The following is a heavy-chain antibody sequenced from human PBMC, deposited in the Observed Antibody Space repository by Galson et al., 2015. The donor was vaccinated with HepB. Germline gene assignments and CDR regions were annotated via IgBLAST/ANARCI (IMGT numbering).Heavy chain of an antibody. J-gene: IGHJ6*02. D-gene: IGHD4-17*01. V-gene: IGHV3-30-3*01. CDR3: ASFKGHDYGDYENYYYYGMDV. CDR2: ISYDGSNK. CDR1: GFTFSSYA. Sequence: SLRLSCAASGFTFSSYAMHWVRQAPGKGLEWVAVISYDGSNKYYADSVKGRFTISRDNSKNTLYLQMNSLRAEDTAVYYCASFKGHDYGDYENYYYYGMDVWGQGTTVTVSS.